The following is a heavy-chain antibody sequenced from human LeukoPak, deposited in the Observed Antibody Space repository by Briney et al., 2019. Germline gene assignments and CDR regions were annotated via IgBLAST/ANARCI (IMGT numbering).Heavy chain of an antibody. CDR2: ISGSGGST. D-gene: IGHD3-22*01. CDR3: AKDRGMNIIVVAHFDY. V-gene: IGHV3-23*01. J-gene: IGHJ4*02. CDR1: GFTFSSYA. Sequence: PGGSLRLSCAASGFTFSSYAMSWVRQAPGKGLEWVSAISGSGGSTYYADSVKGRFTISRDNSKNTLYLQMNSLRAEDTAVYYCAKDRGMNIIVVAHFDYWGQGTLVTVSS.